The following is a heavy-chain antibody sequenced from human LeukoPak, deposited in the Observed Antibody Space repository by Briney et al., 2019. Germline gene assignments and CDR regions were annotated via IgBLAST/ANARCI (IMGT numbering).Heavy chain of an antibody. J-gene: IGHJ6*02. CDR3: ARDPDPYYYYYYGMDV. CDR1: GYTFTSYG. V-gene: IGHV1-18*01. Sequence: ASVKVSCKASGYTFTSYGISWVRQAPGQGLEWMGWISAYNGNTNYAQKLQGRVTMTTDTSTSTAYMELSSLRSEDTAVYYCARDPDPYYYYYYGMDVWGQGTTVTVSS. CDR2: ISAYNGNT.